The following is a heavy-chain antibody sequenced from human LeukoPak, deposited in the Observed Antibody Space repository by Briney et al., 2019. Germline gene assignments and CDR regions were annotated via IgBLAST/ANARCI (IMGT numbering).Heavy chain of an antibody. CDR1: GYTFTSYY. CDR2: INPSGGST. Sequence: ASVKVSCKASGYTFTSYYMHWVRQAPGQGLEWMGIINPSGGSTSYPQKFQGRVTMTRDTSTSTVYMELSSLRSEDTAVYYCARDKAVTTELTQYFHHWGQGTLVTVSS. J-gene: IGHJ1*01. V-gene: IGHV1-46*01. CDR3: ARDKAVTTELTQYFHH. D-gene: IGHD4-11*01.